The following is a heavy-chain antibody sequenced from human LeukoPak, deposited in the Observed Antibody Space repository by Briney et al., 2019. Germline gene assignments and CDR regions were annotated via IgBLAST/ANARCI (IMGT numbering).Heavy chain of an antibody. D-gene: IGHD5-12*01. CDR2: ISSSSSYI. CDR3: ARDFGIVATTSPAQNFDY. V-gene: IGHV3-21*01. Sequence: GGSLRLSCAASGFTFSSYSMNWVRQAPGKGLEWVSSISSSSSYIYYADSVKGRFTISRDNAKNSLYLQMNSLRAEDTAVYYCARDFGIVATTSPAQNFDYWGQGTLVTVSS. J-gene: IGHJ4*02. CDR1: GFTFSSYS.